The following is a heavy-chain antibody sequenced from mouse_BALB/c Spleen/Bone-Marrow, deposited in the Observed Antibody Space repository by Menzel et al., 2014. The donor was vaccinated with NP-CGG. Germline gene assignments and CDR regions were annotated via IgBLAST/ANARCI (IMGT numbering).Heavy chain of an antibody. CDR2: INPDSSTI. CDR3: ASLHYYGFFAY. Sequence: DVQLQESGGGLVQPGGSLKLSCAASGFDFSRYWMSWVRQAPGKGLEWIGEINPDSSTINYTPSLKDKFIISRDNAKNTLYLQMGKVRSEDTALYYCASLHYYGFFAYWGQGTLVTVSA. D-gene: IGHD1-2*01. J-gene: IGHJ3*01. CDR1: GFDFSRYW. V-gene: IGHV4-1*02.